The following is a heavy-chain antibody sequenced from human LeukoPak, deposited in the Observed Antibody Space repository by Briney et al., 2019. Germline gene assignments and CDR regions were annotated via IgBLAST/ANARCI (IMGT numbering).Heavy chain of an antibody. D-gene: IGHD3-22*01. CDR1: GGSISSYY. J-gene: IGHJ4*02. Sequence: PSETLSLTCTVSGGSISSYYWSWIRQPPGKGLEWIGYIYYSGSTNYNPSLKSRVTISVDTSKNQFSLKLSSVTAADTAVYYCARGYYYDSSGPDYWGQGTLVTVSS. V-gene: IGHV4-59*08. CDR2: IYYSGST. CDR3: ARGYYYDSSGPDY.